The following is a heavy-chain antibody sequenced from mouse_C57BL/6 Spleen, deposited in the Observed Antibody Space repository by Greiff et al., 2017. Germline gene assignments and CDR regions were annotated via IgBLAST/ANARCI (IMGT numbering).Heavy chain of an antibody. CDR1: GFSFNTYA. D-gene: IGHD2-1*01. V-gene: IGHV10-1*01. J-gene: IGHJ4*01. CDR3: VSHLLNAMDY. CDR2: IRSKSNNYAT. Sequence: EVQGVESGGGLVQPKGSLKLSCAASGFSFNTYAMNWVRQAPGKGLEWVARIRSKSNNYATYYADSVKDRFTISRDDSESMLYLQMNNLKTEDTAMYYCVSHLLNAMDYWGQGTSVTVSS.